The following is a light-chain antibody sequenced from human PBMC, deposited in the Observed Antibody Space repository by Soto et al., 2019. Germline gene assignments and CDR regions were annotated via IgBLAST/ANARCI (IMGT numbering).Light chain of an antibody. J-gene: IGLJ2*01. CDR3: SSYSSSSTLGV. Sequence: QSALTQPASVSGSPGQSITISCTGTSSDIGAYNYVSWYQQHPGKAPKLMIYDVSNRPSGVSNRFSGSKSDNTASLTTSGLLTEDEADYYCSSYSSSSTLGVFGGGTKLTVL. V-gene: IGLV2-14*01. CDR2: DVS. CDR1: SSDIGAYNY.